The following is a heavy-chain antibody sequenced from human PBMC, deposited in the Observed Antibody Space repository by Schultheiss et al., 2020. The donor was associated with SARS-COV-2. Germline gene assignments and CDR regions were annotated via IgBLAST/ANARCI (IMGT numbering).Heavy chain of an antibody. D-gene: IGHD5-18*01. J-gene: IGHJ4*02. Sequence: GGSLRLSCAASGFTFSGSAMHWVRQAPGKGLEWFSGISGSGSSTYYEDSVKGRFTISKDNSKNTVFLQMNSLTAEDTAVYFCAKDWSPTAMVTWYLDQWGQGTLVTVSS. CDR1: GFTFSGSA. CDR2: ISGSGSST. CDR3: AKDWSPTAMVTWYLDQ. V-gene: IGHV3-23*01.